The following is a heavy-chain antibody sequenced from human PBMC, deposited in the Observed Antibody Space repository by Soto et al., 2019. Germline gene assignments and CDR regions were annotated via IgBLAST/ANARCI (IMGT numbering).Heavy chain of an antibody. V-gene: IGHV3-23*01. Sequence: GGSLRLSCAASGFTFESYDMSWARQAPGMGLEWVSTIRRGDGSTYYADSVKGRFNISRDDSKKMLYLHMSSLRAEDTAIFYCAKGAWLDYWGQGTLVTVSS. CDR2: IRRGDGST. CDR1: GFTFESYD. J-gene: IGHJ4*02. CDR3: AKGAWLDY.